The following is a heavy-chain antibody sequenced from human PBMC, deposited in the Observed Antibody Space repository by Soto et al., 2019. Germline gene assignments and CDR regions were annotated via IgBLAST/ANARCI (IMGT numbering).Heavy chain of an antibody. V-gene: IGHV3-9*01. J-gene: IGHJ3*02. CDR2: ISWSSGNI. Sequence: EVQLVESGGGLVQPGRSLRLSCAASGFIFDDYAMHWVRQAPGKGLEWVSGISWSSGNIGYADSVKGRFTISRDNAKNSLYLHMNSLRAEDTALYYCAKDRSGYCSGGSCYLGGAFDIWGQGTMVTVSS. D-gene: IGHD2-15*01. CDR1: GFIFDDYA. CDR3: AKDRSGYCSGGSCYLGGAFDI.